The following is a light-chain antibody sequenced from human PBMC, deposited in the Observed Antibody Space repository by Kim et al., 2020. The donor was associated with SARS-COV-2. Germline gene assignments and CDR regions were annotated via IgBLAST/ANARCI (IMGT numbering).Light chain of an antibody. CDR1: QSVSNN. CDR2: AAS. CDR3: QQDDKWPSYT. J-gene: IGKJ2*01. Sequence: EIVVTQSPDTLSVSPGERATLSCRSSQSVSNNLAWYQQTPGQAPSLLIYAASTTAAGVPTRFSGSGSGTEFTLTITSLQSEDFAVYYCQQDDKWPSYTFGQGTKVDIK. V-gene: IGKV3-15*01.